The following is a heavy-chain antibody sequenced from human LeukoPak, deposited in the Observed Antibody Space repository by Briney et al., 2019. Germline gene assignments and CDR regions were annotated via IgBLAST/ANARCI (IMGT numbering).Heavy chain of an antibody. CDR1: GFTFSSYW. D-gene: IGHD6-19*01. V-gene: IGHV3-7*03. CDR2: IKQDGSEK. Sequence: GGSLRLSCAASGFTFSSYWMSWVRQAPGKGLEWVANIKQDGSEKYYVDSVKGRFTISRDNAKNSLYLQMNSLRAEDTAVYYCANQGGGWYVGYWGQGTLVTVSS. CDR3: ANQGGGWYVGY. J-gene: IGHJ4*02.